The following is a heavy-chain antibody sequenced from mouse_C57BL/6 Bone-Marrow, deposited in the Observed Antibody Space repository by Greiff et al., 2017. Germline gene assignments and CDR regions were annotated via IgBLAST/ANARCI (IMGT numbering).Heavy chain of an antibody. CDR1: GYTFTSYW. V-gene: IGHV1-55*01. D-gene: IGHD1-1*01. CDR2: IYPGSGST. J-gene: IGHJ3*01. Sequence: QVQLKEPGAELVKPGASVKMSCKASGYTFTSYWITWVKQRPGQGLEWIGDIYPGSGSTNYNEKFKSKATLTVDTSSSTAYMQLSSLTSEDSAVYYCARRDYYGSSYVPFAYWGQGTLVTVSA. CDR3: ARRDYYGSSYVPFAY.